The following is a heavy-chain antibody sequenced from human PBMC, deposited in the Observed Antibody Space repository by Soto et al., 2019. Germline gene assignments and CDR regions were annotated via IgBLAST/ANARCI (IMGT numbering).Heavy chain of an antibody. V-gene: IGHV1-69*01. CDR3: ARDLDCSSTSCYYWFDP. CDR2: IIPIFGTA. D-gene: IGHD2-2*01. CDR1: GGTFSSYA. J-gene: IGHJ5*02. Sequence: QVQLVQSGAEVKKPGSSVKVSCKASGGTFSSYAISWVRQAPGQGLEWMGGIIPIFGTANYAQKFQGRVTITAEESTGTAYMELRRLRSEDTAVYYCARDLDCSSTSCYYWFDPWGQGTLVTVSS.